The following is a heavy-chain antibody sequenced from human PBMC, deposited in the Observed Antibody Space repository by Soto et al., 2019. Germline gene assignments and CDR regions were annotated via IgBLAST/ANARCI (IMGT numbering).Heavy chain of an antibody. CDR2: ISGNGGRT. J-gene: IGHJ5*02. D-gene: IGHD1-26*01. V-gene: IGHV3-23*01. Sequence: GGSLSLSWTASGFTYSKHAISWVRQATGKGLEWVATISGNGGRTYYADSVKGRFIISRDNSRNLVHLQMNSLRVEDTAVYHCAREAKTASGRPLYFDLWGQGALVTVSS. CDR3: AREAKTASGRPLYFDL. CDR1: GFTYSKHA.